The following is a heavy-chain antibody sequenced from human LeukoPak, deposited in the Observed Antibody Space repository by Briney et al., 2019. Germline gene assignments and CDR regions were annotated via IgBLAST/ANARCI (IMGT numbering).Heavy chain of an antibody. CDR1: GGSFSGYY. CDR3: ARGQGTVTTH. V-gene: IGHV4-34*01. Sequence: SETLSLTCAVYGGSFSGYYWSWIRQPPGKGLEWIGEIDHSGSTNYNPSLKSRVTISVDTSKNQFSLKLSSVTAADTAVYYCARGQGTVTTHWGQGTLVTVSS. D-gene: IGHD4-17*01. CDR2: IDHSGST. J-gene: IGHJ4*02.